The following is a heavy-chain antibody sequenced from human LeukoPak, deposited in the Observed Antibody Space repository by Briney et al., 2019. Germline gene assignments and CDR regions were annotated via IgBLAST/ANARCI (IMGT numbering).Heavy chain of an antibody. CDR1: GGSFSGYY. CDR3: ARVYYHGSGSNYFDY. Sequence: PSETLSLTCAVYGGSFSGYYWSWIRQPPGEGLEWIGEINHSGSTNYNPSLKSRVTISVDTSKNQFSLKLSSVTAADTAVYYCARVYYHGSGSNYFDYWGQGTLVTVSS. D-gene: IGHD3-10*01. CDR2: INHSGST. J-gene: IGHJ4*02. V-gene: IGHV4-34*01.